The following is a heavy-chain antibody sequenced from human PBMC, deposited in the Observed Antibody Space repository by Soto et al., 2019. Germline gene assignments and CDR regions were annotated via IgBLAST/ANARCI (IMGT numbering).Heavy chain of an antibody. V-gene: IGHV4-59*12. D-gene: IGHD6-6*01. CDR2: MYYSGST. CDR1: GGSISSYY. CDR3: ARERPDGARLDP. Sequence: PSETLSLTCTVSGGSISSYYWSWIRQPPGKGLEWIGYMYYSGSTYYSPSLKSRVTISVDTSKNQFSLKLSSVTAADTAVYYCARERPDGARLDPWGQGTLVTVSS. J-gene: IGHJ5*02.